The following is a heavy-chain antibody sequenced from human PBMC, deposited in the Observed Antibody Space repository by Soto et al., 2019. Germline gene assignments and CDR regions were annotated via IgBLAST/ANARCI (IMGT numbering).Heavy chain of an antibody. D-gene: IGHD3-10*01. CDR1: GYSFNAYD. V-gene: IGHV1-2*02. CDR2: INPNSGDT. J-gene: IGHJ4*02. Sequence: QVQLVQSGAEVKKPGASVKVSCKASGYSFNAYDMEWVRQAPGQGLEWMGWINPNSGDTNYAQKFQGRVTMTRVTSISTAYMGLSSLRSDDTAVYYCARGLSLDYWGRGTLVTVSS. CDR3: ARGLSLDY.